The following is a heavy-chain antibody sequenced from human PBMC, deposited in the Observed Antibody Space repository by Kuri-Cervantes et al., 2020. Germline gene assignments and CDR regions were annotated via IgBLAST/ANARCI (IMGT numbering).Heavy chain of an antibody. D-gene: IGHD1-26*01. J-gene: IGHJ3*02. CDR1: GFTFSSYA. Sequence: GESLKISCAASGFTFSSYAMSWVRQAPGKGLEWVSTISGSGGNTYYADSVKGRFTISRDNSKNTLYLQMNSLRAEDTAVYYCAKDLYSGSYHSDAFDIWGQGTMVTVSS. CDR2: ISGSGGNT. V-gene: IGHV3-23*01. CDR3: AKDLYSGSYHSDAFDI.